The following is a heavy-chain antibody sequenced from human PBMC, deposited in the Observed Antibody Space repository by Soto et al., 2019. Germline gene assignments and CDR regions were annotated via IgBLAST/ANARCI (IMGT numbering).Heavy chain of an antibody. D-gene: IGHD5-18*01. Sequence: PGVSLXLSCAASGFTFSSYGMRWVRQAPGKGLEWVAVISYDGSNKYYADSVKGRFTISRDNSKNTLYLQMNSLRAEDTAVFYCAKERGYSSYYFDYWGQGTLVTVSS. J-gene: IGHJ4*02. CDR1: GFTFSSYG. CDR3: AKERGYSSYYFDY. CDR2: ISYDGSNK. V-gene: IGHV3-30*18.